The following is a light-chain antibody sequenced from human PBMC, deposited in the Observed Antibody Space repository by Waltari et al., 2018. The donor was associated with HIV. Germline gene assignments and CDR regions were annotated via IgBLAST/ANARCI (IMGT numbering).Light chain of an antibody. Sequence: QSALTPPRPVSGSPGPSVTTSCTGTSSDVVAYDYFPWYQQYPGKAPKVILYGVTKRPSGIPDRFSGSKSGSTASLTISGPQAEDEADYFCSSYAGRYTVVFGGGTKLTVL. J-gene: IGLJ2*01. V-gene: IGLV2-11*01. CDR2: GVT. CDR3: SSYAGRYTVV. CDR1: SSDVVAYDY.